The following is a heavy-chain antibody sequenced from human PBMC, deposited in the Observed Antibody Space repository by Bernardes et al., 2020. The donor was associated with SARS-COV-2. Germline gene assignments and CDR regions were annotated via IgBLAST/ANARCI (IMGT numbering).Heavy chain of an antibody. CDR2: INDDGHTT. D-gene: IGHD3-22*01. Sequence: GGSLRLSCAASGFVFSNYWMHWVRQLPGKGLEWVSRINDDGHTTNYADSVKGRFTISRDNARKLLYLQMSSLSAEDTAVYYCTRGPLSGYGSFGVWGQGTLVTVSS. V-gene: IGHV3-74*01. CDR3: TRGPLSGYGSFGV. CDR1: GFVFSNYW. J-gene: IGHJ4*02.